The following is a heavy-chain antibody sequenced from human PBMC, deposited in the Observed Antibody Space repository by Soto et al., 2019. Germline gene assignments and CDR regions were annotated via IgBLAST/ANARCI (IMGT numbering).Heavy chain of an antibody. CDR1: GFTFYSYS. Sequence: GGSLRLSCEASGFTFYSYSIHWVRQAPGKGLEWVATISHDGTGRYYADSVNGRFTISRDNSKTTVYLEMNSLRVEDTAVYHCARDKNWGWHDYWGQGTLVTVS. CDR3: ARDKNWGWHDY. CDR2: ISHDGTGR. V-gene: IGHV3-30*03. J-gene: IGHJ4*02. D-gene: IGHD7-27*01.